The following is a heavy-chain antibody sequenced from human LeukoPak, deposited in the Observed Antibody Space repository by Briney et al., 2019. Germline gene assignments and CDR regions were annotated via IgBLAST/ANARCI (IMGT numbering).Heavy chain of an antibody. CDR3: ARTRLLWFGKLSRLYNWFDP. V-gene: IGHV4-34*01. CDR2: INHSGST. CDR1: GGSFGGYY. J-gene: IGHJ5*02. D-gene: IGHD3-10*01. Sequence: SETLSLTCAVYGGSFGGYYWSWIRQPPGKGLEWIGEINHSGSTNYNPSLKSRVTISVDTSKNQFSLKLSSVTAADTAVYYCARTRLLWFGKLSRLYNWFDPWGQGTLVTVSS.